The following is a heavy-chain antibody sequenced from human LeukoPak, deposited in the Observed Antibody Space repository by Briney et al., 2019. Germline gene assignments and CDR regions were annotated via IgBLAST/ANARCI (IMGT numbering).Heavy chain of an antibody. CDR1: GGSFSSYY. CDR3: ARDYAGTSRSRFDP. CDR2: INHSGST. V-gene: IGHV4-34*01. Sequence: PSETLSLTCAVYGGSFSSYYWTWIRQPPGKGLEWIGEINHSGSTSYNPSLKSRVTMSVDTSKNQFSLKLSSVTAADTAVYYCARDYAGTSRSRFDPWGQGTLVTVSS. D-gene: IGHD4-23*01. J-gene: IGHJ5*02.